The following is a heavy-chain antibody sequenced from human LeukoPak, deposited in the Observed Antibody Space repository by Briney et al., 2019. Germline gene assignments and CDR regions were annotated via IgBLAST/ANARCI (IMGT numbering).Heavy chain of an antibody. CDR1: GGSFSGYY. Sequence: SETLSLTCAVYGGSFSGYYWSWIRQPPGKGLEWIGEINHSGSTNYNPSLKSRVAISVDTSKNQFSLKLSSVTAAGTAVYYCARERRGYYGKRNNWFDPWGQGTLVTVSS. CDR2: INHSGST. J-gene: IGHJ5*02. V-gene: IGHV4-34*01. CDR3: ARERRGYYGKRNNWFDP. D-gene: IGHD3-10*01.